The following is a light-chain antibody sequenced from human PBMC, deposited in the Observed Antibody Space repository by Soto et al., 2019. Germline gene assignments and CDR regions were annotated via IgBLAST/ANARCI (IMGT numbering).Light chain of an antibody. CDR1: SSAVGSYRL. Sequence: QSALTQPASVSGSPGQSITISCTGSSSAVGSYRLVSWYQHHPGKVPKLIIYEGSKRLSGVSNRFSGSEPGNTASLTISGLQAEDEADYYCCSSAPSRTFVFGTGTKLTVL. CDR3: CSSAPSRTFV. V-gene: IGLV2-23*01. J-gene: IGLJ1*01. CDR2: EGS.